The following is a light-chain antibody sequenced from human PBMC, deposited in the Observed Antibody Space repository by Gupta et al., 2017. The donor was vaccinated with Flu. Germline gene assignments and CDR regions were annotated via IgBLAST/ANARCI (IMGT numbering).Light chain of an antibody. V-gene: IGLV2-18*02. CDR3: SSYTSSSTYV. Sequence: QSALTQPPSVSGSPGQSVTISCTGTSSDVGTYNRVSWYQQPPGTAPKLMIYEVSNRPSGVPDRFSGSKSGNTASLTISGRQGEDEADYYCSSYTSSSTYVFGTGTKVTVL. CDR2: EVS. J-gene: IGLJ1*01. CDR1: SSDVGTYNR.